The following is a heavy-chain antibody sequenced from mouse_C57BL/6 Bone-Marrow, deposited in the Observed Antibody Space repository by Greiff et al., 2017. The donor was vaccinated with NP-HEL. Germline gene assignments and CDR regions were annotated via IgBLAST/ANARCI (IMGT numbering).Heavy chain of an antibody. CDR3: ARRITTVVRYFDY. D-gene: IGHD1-1*01. Sequence: VQLQQSGPVLVKPGASVKMSCKASGYTFTDYYMNWVKQSHGKSLEWIGVINPYNGGTSYNQKFKGKATLTVDKSSSTAYMELNSLTSEDSAVYYCARRITTVVRYFDYWGQGTTLTVSS. V-gene: IGHV1-19*01. CDR1: GYTFTDYY. J-gene: IGHJ2*01. CDR2: INPYNGGT.